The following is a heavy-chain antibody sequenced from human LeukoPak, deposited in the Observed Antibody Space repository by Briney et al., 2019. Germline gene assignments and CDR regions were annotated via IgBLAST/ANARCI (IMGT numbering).Heavy chain of an antibody. Sequence: PGGSLRLSCAASGFTFAGYAMSWVRQAPGKGLEWVSSISGSGGSTYYADSVKGRFTISRDNAKNTLHLQMNSLRAEDTAVYYCARVSCGGDCYHRYWGQGTLVTVSS. J-gene: IGHJ4*02. CDR1: GFTFAGYA. CDR3: ARVSCGGDCYHRY. V-gene: IGHV3-23*01. D-gene: IGHD2-21*02. CDR2: ISGSGGST.